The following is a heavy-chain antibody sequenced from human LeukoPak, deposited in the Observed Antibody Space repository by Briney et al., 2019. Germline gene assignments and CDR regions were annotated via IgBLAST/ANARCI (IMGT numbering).Heavy chain of an antibody. CDR3: ARGRSRVTIFGVALNWLDS. CDR1: GGSFSNYD. V-gene: IGHV4-34*01. D-gene: IGHD3-3*01. Sequence: PLETLSLTCAVYGGSFSNYDWTWIRQPPGKGLEWIGEIHHSGRTNYNPSPKSRITISADTSKKQFSLRLSSVTAADTAVYYCARGRSRVTIFGVALNWLDSWGQGNLVTVSS. CDR2: IHHSGRT. J-gene: IGHJ5*01.